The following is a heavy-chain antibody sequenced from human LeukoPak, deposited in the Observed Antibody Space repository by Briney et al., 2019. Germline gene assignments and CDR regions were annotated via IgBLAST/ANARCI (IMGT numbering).Heavy chain of an antibody. V-gene: IGHV1-2*06. Sequence: ASVKVSCKASGYTFTGYYMHWVRQAPGQGLEWMGRINPNSGGTNYAQKFQGRVTMTRDTSISTAYMELSRLRSDDTAVYYCATSRGYCSGGSCYSVRDYYYGMDVWGQGTTVTVSS. CDR1: GYTFTGYY. CDR3: ATSRGYCSGGSCYSVRDYYYGMDV. CDR2: INPNSGGT. J-gene: IGHJ6*02. D-gene: IGHD2-15*01.